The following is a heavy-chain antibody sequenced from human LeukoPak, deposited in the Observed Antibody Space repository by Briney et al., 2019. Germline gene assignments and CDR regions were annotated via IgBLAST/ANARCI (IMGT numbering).Heavy chain of an antibody. V-gene: IGHV3-23*01. Sequence: PLGSLCLSCAVSLVAPSGVAISSGLESPGHGGEWVSGISGSVGGTYYADSVNGRFTISRDNSKNTLYLQMNSLRAEDTAVYYCAKPSISNYDYVWGSYRSPVYYFDYWGQGTLVTVSS. CDR3: AKPSISNYDYVWGSYRSPVYYFDY. D-gene: IGHD3-16*02. CDR1: LVAPSGVA. CDR2: ISGSVGGT. J-gene: IGHJ4*02.